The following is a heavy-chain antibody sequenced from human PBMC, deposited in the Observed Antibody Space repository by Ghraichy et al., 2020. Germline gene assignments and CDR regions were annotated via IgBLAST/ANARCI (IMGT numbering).Heavy chain of an antibody. Sequence: ESLNISCKGSGYSFNTYWIGWVRQMPGKGLEWMGIIYPGDFDTIYTPSFQGRVTISVDKSISTAYLQWSSLRASDTAMYYCARLGHCTSSSCPEAEDTFNLWGQGTLLTVSS. CDR2: IYPGDFDT. CDR1: GYSFNTYW. CDR3: ARLGHCTSSSCPEAEDTFNL. D-gene: IGHD2-2*01. V-gene: IGHV5-51*01. J-gene: IGHJ3*01.